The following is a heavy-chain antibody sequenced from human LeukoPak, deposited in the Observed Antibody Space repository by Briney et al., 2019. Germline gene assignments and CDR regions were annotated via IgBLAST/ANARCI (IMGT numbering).Heavy chain of an antibody. CDR2: INSDGSST. D-gene: IGHD3-10*01. J-gene: IGHJ4*02. CDR3: ARDRGSGRRNYYFDC. CDR1: GFTFSSYW. V-gene: IGHV3-74*01. Sequence: PGGSLRLSCAASGFTFSSYWMHWVRQAPGKGLVWVSRINSDGSSTSYADSVKGRFTISRDNAKNTLYLQMNSLRAEDTAVYYCARDRGSGRRNYYFDCWGQGTLVTVSS.